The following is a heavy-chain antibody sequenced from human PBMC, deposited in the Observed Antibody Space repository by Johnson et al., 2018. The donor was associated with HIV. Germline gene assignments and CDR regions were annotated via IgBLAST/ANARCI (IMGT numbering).Heavy chain of an antibody. CDR2: ISWNSGSI. V-gene: IGHV3-9*01. D-gene: IGHD3-3*01. CDR3: ARDRVPDAFDI. J-gene: IGHJ3*02. Sequence: VQLVESGGGLVQPGRSLRLSCAASGFTFDDYAMHWVRQAPGKGLEWVSGISWNSGSIGYADSLKGRFTISRDNAKNTLYLQMNSLRAEDTAVYYCARDRVPDAFDIWGQGTMVTVSS. CDR1: GFTFDDYA.